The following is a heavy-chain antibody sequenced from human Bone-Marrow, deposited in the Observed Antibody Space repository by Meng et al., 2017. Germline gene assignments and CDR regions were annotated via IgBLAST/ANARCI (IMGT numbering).Heavy chain of an antibody. V-gene: IGHV1-69*05. CDR2: IIPIFGTA. J-gene: IGHJ6*02. CDR3: AIRDIVVVPAADATADYYYYGMDV. D-gene: IGHD2-2*01. Sequence: SVKVSCKASGGTFSSYAISWVRQAPGQGLEWMGGIIPIFGTANYAQKFQGRVTITTDESTSTAYMELSSLRSEDTAVYYCAIRDIVVVPAADATADYYYYGMDVWVQGSTVTSP. CDR1: GGTFSSYA.